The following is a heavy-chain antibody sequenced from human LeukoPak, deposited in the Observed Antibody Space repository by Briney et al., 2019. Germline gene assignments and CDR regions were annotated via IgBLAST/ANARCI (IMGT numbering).Heavy chain of an antibody. V-gene: IGHV3-30-3*01. J-gene: IGHJ3*01. CDR2: ISYDGSNK. CDR3: ARWNTDRSTFDV. D-gene: IGHD1-1*01. CDR1: GVALSMYT. Sequence: GGSLRLSCVASGVALSMYTLHWVRSAPRKGQGRVAVISYDGSNKYYADSVKGRFTISRDNSKNTLYLQMSSLRPEDTAVFYCARWNTDRSTFDVWGQGTLVAVSS.